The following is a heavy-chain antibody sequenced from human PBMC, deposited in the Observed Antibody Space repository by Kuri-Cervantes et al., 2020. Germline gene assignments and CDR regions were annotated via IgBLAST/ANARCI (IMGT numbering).Heavy chain of an antibody. Sequence: GGSLRLSCAASGFTFSSYGMHWVRQAPGKGLEWVAVIWYDGSNKYYADSVKGRFTISRDNSKNTLYLQVNSLRAEDTAVYYCARDRVVPAFESLMDWAQYYYYGMDVWGQGTTVTVSS. CDR1: GFTFSSYG. CDR3: ARDRVVPAFESLMDWAQYYYYGMDV. D-gene: IGHD2-2*01. CDR2: IWYDGSNK. V-gene: IGHV3-33*01. J-gene: IGHJ6*02.